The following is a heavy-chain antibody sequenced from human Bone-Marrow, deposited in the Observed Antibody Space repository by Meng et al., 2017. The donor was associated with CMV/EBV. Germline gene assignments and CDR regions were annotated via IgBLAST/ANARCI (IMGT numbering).Heavy chain of an antibody. J-gene: IGHJ4*02. V-gene: IGHV3-30*18. CDR1: GFTVSSNY. Sequence: GESLKISCAASGFTVSSNYMSWVRQAPGKGLEWVAVISYDGSNKYYADSVKGRFTISRDNSKNTLYLQMNSLRAEDTAVYYCAKGHPYYYDSSGLDYWGQGTLVTVSS. CDR3: AKGHPYYYDSSGLDY. D-gene: IGHD3-22*01. CDR2: ISYDGSNK.